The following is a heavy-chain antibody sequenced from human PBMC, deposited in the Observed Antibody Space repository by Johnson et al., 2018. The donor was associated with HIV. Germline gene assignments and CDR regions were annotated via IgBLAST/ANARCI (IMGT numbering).Heavy chain of an antibody. V-gene: IGHV3-30*18. CDR1: GFAFSRFA. Sequence: QVQLVESGGGVVQSGRSLRLSCAASGFAFSRFAMHWVRQAPGKGLEWVAVISYDGSNKYYADSMKGRFTISRDNSKNTLYLQMSSLRPEDTAVYYCAKIGQWRERLDAFDVWGQGTMVTVSS. J-gene: IGHJ3*01. CDR2: ISYDGSNK. D-gene: IGHD6-19*01. CDR3: AKIGQWRERLDAFDV.